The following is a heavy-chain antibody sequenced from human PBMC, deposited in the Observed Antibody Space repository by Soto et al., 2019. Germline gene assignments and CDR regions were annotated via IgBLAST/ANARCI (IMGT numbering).Heavy chain of an antibody. CDR1: GFTFSSYA. CDR2: ISGSGGST. Sequence: GGSLRLSCAASGFTFSSYAMSWVRQAPGKGLEWVSAISGSGGSTYYADSVKGRFTIPRDNSKNTLYLQMNSLRAEDTAAYYCAKEGSSSPIYYFDYWGQGTLVTVSS. D-gene: IGHD6-13*01. CDR3: AKEGSSSPIYYFDY. J-gene: IGHJ4*02. V-gene: IGHV3-23*01.